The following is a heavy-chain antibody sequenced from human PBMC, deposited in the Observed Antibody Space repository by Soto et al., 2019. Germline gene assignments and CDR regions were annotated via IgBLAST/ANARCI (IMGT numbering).Heavy chain of an antibody. CDR3: AKANSSMVRGVGWFDP. CDR2: ISGSGGST. D-gene: IGHD3-10*01. V-gene: IGHV3-23*01. Sequence: EVQLLESGGGLVQPGGSLRLSCAASGFTFSSYAMSWVRQAPGKGLEWVSAISGSGGSTYYADSVKGRFTISRDNSKNTLYLQMNSLRAEDTAVYYCAKANSSMVRGVGWFDPWGQGSLVTVSS. J-gene: IGHJ5*02. CDR1: GFTFSSYA.